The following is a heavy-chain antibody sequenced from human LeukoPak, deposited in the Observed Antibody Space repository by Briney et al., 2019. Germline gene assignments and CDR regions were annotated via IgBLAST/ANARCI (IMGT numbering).Heavy chain of an antibody. CDR2: IKSNSGGT. CDR1: GYTFTGYY. D-gene: IGHD6-19*01. Sequence: ASVKVSCKASGYTFTGYYMHWVRQAPGQGPEWMGWIKSNSGGTNYAQKFQGRVTMTRDTSISTAYMELSRLTSDDTAVYYCVRDLAVATFDYWGQGTLVTVSS. V-gene: IGHV1-2*02. J-gene: IGHJ4*02. CDR3: VRDLAVATFDY.